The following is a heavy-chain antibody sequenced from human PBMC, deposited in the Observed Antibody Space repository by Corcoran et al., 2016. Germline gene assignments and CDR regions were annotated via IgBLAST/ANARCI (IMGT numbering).Heavy chain of an antibody. Sequence: QVQLQESGPGLVKPSETLSLTCTVSGGSISSYYWSWIRQPPGKGLEWIGYIYYSGSTNYNPSLKSRVTISVDTSKNQFSLKLSSVTAGDTAVYYCARAAGGYYYYYGMDVWGQGTTVTVSS. J-gene: IGHJ6*02. CDR1: GGSISSYY. D-gene: IGHD3-16*01. CDR2: IYYSGST. V-gene: IGHV4-59*01. CDR3: ARAAGGYYYYYGMDV.